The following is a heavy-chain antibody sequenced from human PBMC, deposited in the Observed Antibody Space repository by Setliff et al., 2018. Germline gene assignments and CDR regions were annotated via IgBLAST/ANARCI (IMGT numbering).Heavy chain of an antibody. CDR3: ARSAANGGHDPFDI. V-gene: IGHV3-21*01. CDR2: ISDSSFHI. J-gene: IGHJ3*02. CDR1: GFPFSIYS. Sequence: PGESLKISCAASGFPFSIYSMHWVRQAPGKGLEWVSSISDSSFHIYYRDSVKGRFTISRDNARNSLYLQMNSLRADDTAVYYCARSAANGGHDPFDIWGQGTMVTVSS. D-gene: IGHD6-25*01.